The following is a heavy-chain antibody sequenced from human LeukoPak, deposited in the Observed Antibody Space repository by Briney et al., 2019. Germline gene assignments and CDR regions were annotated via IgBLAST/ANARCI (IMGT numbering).Heavy chain of an antibody. CDR1: GDSISSYS. D-gene: IGHD5-24*01. CDR3: ARERLQMGFDF. Sequence: SETLSLTCTVSGDSISSYSWSWIRQPAGKGLEWIGRLYFTVSTNYNPSLKSRVTVSIDTSRNQFSLRLTSVTAADTAVYYCARERLQMGFDFWGQGTLVTVSS. CDR2: LYFTVST. V-gene: IGHV4-4*07. J-gene: IGHJ4*02.